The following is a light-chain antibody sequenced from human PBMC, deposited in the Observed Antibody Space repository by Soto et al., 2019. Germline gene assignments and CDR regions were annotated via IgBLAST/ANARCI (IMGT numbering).Light chain of an antibody. CDR3: QQYYSTPPT. CDR2: CAS. V-gene: IGKV4-1*01. CDR1: QSVLYSSNNKNY. Sequence: DIVMTQSPDSLAVSLGERATINCKSSQSVLYSSNNKNYLAWYHQKPGQPPKLLIYCASTRESGVPDRFSGSGSGTDFTLTISSLQAEDVAVYYCQQYYSTPPTFGQGTKVDIK. J-gene: IGKJ1*01.